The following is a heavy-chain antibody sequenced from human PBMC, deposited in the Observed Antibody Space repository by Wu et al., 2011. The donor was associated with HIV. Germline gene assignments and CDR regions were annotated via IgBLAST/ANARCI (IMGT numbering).Heavy chain of an antibody. Sequence: QVQLVQSGAEVKKPGASLKVSCKASGYTFTNYYIHWVRQAPGQGLEWMGIIDPSDGRAVPAQKFQGRVSMTRDMSTTTVYMELNRLTPEDTAVYFCARGSDTAMRRWGQGTLVTVSS. D-gene: IGHD5-18*01. CDR3: ARGSDTAMRR. V-gene: IGHV1-46*01. CDR2: IDPSDGRA. CDR1: GYTFTNYY. J-gene: IGHJ1*01.